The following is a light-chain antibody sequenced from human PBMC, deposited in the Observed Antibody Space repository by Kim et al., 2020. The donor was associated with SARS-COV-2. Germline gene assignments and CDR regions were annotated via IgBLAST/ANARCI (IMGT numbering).Light chain of an antibody. J-gene: IGLJ3*02. Sequence: GQSVTISCTGTSSDIGVYNYVSWYQQYPGRTPQLMIYEVTKRPSGVPDRFSGSKSCNTASLTVSGLQADDEADYYCCSYAGNNNLVFGGGTKVTVL. CDR2: EVT. CDR3: CSYAGNNNLV. CDR1: SSDIGVYNY. V-gene: IGLV2-8*01.